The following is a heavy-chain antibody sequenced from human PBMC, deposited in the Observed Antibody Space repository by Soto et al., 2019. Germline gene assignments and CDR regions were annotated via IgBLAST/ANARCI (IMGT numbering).Heavy chain of an antibody. CDR1: GFTFSTYT. D-gene: IGHD3-10*01. V-gene: IGHV3-21*01. CDR2: ISSGSSYI. CDR3: ARPILSGGGHPDS. J-gene: IGHJ5*01. Sequence: GGSLRLSCAASGFTFSTYTMNWVRQAPGKGLEWISSISSGSSYIYYAGSVKGRFTISRDNAKNSLFLQMNSLRADDTAVYYCARPILSGGGHPDSWGQGNKVTVSS.